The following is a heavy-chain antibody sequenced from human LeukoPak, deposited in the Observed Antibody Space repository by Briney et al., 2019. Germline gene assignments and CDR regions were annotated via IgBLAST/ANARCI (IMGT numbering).Heavy chain of an antibody. CDR3: ARDPFDY. CDR2: IYHSGST. J-gene: IGHJ4*02. V-gene: IGHV4-38-2*02. CDR1: GYSISSGYY. Sequence: SETLSLTCAVSGYSISSGYYWGWIRQPPGKGLEWIGSIYHSGSTYYNPSLRSRVTLSVDTSKNQFSLQLSSVTAADTVVYYCARDPFDYWGQGTLVTVSS.